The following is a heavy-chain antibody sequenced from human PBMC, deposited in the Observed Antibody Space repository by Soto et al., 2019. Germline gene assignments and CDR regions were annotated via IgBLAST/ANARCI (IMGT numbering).Heavy chain of an antibody. CDR1: GFTFSSYG. Sequence: GGSLRLSCAASGFTFSSYGMHWVRQAPGKGLEWVAVISYDGSNKYYADSVKGRFTISRDNSKNTLYLQMNSLRAEDTAVYYCAKDAYQLLLEGFFDYWGQGTLVTVSS. J-gene: IGHJ4*02. CDR3: AKDAYQLLLEGFFDY. D-gene: IGHD2-2*01. CDR2: ISYDGSNK. V-gene: IGHV3-30*18.